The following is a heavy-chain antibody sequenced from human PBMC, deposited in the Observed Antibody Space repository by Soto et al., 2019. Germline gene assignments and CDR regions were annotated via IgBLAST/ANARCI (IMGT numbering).Heavy chain of an antibody. Sequence: SETLSLTCTVSGGSINSDDYYWRWIRQPPGKGLEWIGYIYYTGHTSYNPSLESRLTISIDTSKSHFSLKVTSVTAANTAVYYCARDRANTPDYFDYWGMGTLVTVSS. CDR1: GGSINSDDYY. CDR3: ARDRANTPDYFDY. V-gene: IGHV4-30-4*01. CDR2: IYYTGHT. J-gene: IGHJ4*02.